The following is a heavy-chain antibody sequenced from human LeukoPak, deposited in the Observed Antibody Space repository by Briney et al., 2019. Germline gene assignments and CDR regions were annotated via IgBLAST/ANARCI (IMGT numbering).Heavy chain of an antibody. Sequence: SVKISCKASGGTFSSYAISWVRQAPGQGLEWMGGIIPIFGTANYAQKFQGRVTITTDESTSTAYMELSSLRSEDTAVYYCARVHSSSSFHFDYWGQGTLVTVSS. D-gene: IGHD6-6*01. J-gene: IGHJ4*02. CDR2: IIPIFGTA. CDR1: GGTFSSYA. V-gene: IGHV1-69*05. CDR3: ARVHSSSSFHFDY.